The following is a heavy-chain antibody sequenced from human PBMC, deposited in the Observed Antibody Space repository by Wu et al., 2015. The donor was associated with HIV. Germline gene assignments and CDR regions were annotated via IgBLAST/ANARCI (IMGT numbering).Heavy chain of an antibody. CDR3: ARDMARWLQLRDYGMDV. CDR1: GGTFGSYT. Sequence: QVQLVQSGTEVKKPGSSVKVSCKASGGTFGSYTINWVRQAPGQGLEWMGRIAPIGSPKYAQKFQGRLIISADGSTNIVYMELSSLRSDDTAVYYCARDMARWLQLRDYGMDVWGQGTTVTVSS. CDR2: IAPIGSP. V-gene: IGHV1-69*11. J-gene: IGHJ6*02. D-gene: IGHD5-24*01.